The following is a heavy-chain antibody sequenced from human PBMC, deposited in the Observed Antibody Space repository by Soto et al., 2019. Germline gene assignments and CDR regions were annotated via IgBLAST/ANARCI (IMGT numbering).Heavy chain of an antibody. CDR1: GFTFTTYG. J-gene: IGHJ4*02. CDR2: ISYDGSNI. CDR3: AKDHLWRSSWPECLDD. Sequence: PGGSLRLSCAASGFTFTTYGMHWVRQAPGKGLEWLAVISYDGSNIYYADSVKGRFTISRDNSKNTVDLQMNSLRAEDTAVYYCAKDHLWRSSWPECLDDWGQGTLVTVSS. V-gene: IGHV3-30*18. D-gene: IGHD6-13*01.